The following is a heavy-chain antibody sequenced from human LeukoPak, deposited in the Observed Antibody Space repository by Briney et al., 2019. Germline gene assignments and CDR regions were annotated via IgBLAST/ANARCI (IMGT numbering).Heavy chain of an antibody. V-gene: IGHV1-2*02. Sequence: PVASVKVSCKASGYTFTDYYLHWVRQAPGQGLEWVGWIHPNSGATHYAQKFQGRLTMTRDTSISTAYMELSRLRSDDTAVYYCARDRFYYYGSGRFPDSHYYYYGMDVWGQGTTVTVSS. CDR3: ARDRFYYYGSGRFPDSHYYYYGMDV. CDR1: GYTFTDYY. CDR2: IHPNSGAT. D-gene: IGHD3-10*01. J-gene: IGHJ6*02.